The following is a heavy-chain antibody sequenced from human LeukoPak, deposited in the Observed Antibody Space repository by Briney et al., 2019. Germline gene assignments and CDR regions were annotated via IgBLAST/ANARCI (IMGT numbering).Heavy chain of an antibody. V-gene: IGHV3-11*04. J-gene: IGHJ3*02. CDR1: GFTFSDYY. CDR3: AREQTILRFLEWLRAFDI. Sequence: GGSLRLSCVASGFTFSDYYMSWIRQAPGKGLEWVSYITTSGSTIYYADSVKGRFTISRDNAKNSLYLQMNSLRAEDTAVYYCAREQTILRFLEWLRAFDIWGQGTMVTVSS. CDR2: ITTSGSTI. D-gene: IGHD3-3*01.